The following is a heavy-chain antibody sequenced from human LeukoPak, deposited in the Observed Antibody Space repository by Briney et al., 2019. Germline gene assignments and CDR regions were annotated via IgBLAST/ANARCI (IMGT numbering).Heavy chain of an antibody. CDR2: NGSGGST. J-gene: IGHJ4*02. Sequence: GGSLRLSCAASGFTFGSYAMSWVRQAPGKGLEWVSDNGSGGSTYYTDSVKGRFTISRDNSKNTLSLQMNSLRVEDTALYYCAQDIAWGAFEHWGQGTLVTVSS. D-gene: IGHD7-27*01. CDR1: GFTFGSYA. CDR3: AQDIAWGAFEH. V-gene: IGHV3-23*01.